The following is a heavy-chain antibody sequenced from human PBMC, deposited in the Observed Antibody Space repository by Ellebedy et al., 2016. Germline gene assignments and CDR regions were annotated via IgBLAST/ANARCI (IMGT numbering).Heavy chain of an antibody. J-gene: IGHJ4*02. CDR3: ARGVGGF. CDR2: ISSRSSTI. D-gene: IGHD1-26*01. Sequence: GESLKISXAASGFTFRNYGMNWVRQAPGKGLEWLSYISSRSSTIYYIDSVKGRFTISRDNFKNTLYLQMNSLRPEDSAVYYCARGVGGFWGRGTLVTVSS. V-gene: IGHV3-48*01. CDR1: GFTFRNYG.